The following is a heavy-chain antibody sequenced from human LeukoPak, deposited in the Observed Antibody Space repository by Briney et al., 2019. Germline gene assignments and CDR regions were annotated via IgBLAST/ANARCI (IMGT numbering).Heavy chain of an antibody. Sequence: SSETLSLTCAVYGGSFSGYYWSWIRQPPGKGLEWIGYIYYSGSTNYNPSLKSRVTISVDTSKNQFSLKLSSVTAADTAVYYCARASSTGADYWGQGTLVTVSS. CDR2: IYYSGST. CDR3: ARASSTGADY. J-gene: IGHJ4*02. CDR1: GGSFSGYY. D-gene: IGHD4-17*01. V-gene: IGHV4-59*01.